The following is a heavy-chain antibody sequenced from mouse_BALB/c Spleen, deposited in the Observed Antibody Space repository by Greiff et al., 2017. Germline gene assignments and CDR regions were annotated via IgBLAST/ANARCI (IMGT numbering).Heavy chain of an antibody. CDR1: GFTFSSYA. Sequence: EVQGVESGGGLVKPGGSLKLSCEASGFTFSSYAMSWVRQSPEKRLEWVAEISSGGSYTYYPDTVTGRFTISRDNAKNTRYLEMSSLRSEDTAMYYCARPRQLGLKGFAYWGQGTLVTVSA. CDR3: ARPRQLGLKGFAY. V-gene: IGHV5-9-4*01. D-gene: IGHD3-2*01. CDR2: ISSGGSYT. J-gene: IGHJ3*01.